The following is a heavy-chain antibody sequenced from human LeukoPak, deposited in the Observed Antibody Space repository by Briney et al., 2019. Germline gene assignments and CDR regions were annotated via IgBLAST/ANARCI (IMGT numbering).Heavy chain of an antibody. CDR2: ISSSSSYI. D-gene: IGHD1-14*01. Sequence: GGSLRLSCAASGFTFNSYGMHWVRQVPGKGLEWVSSISSSSSYIYYADSVRGRFTISRDNAKNSLYLQMNSLRAEDTAVYYCARDSEFKSAFDIWGQGTMVTVSS. CDR3: ARDSEFKSAFDI. V-gene: IGHV3-21*01. J-gene: IGHJ3*02. CDR1: GFTFNSYG.